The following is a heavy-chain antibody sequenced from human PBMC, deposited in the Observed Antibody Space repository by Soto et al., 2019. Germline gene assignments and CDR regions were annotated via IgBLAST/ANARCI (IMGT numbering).Heavy chain of an antibody. CDR3: ARVRGFGELFHDY. D-gene: IGHD3-10*01. J-gene: IGHJ4*02. CDR2: ISSSSYI. CDR1: GFTFSSYS. Sequence: PGGSLRLSCAASGFTFSSYSMNWVRQAPGKGLEWVSSISSSSYIYYADSVKGRFTISRDNAKNSLYLQMNSLRAEDTAVYYCARVRGFGELFHDYWGQGTLVTVS. V-gene: IGHV3-21*01.